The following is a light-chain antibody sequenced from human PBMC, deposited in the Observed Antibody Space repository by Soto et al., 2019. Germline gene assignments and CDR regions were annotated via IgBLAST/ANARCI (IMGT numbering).Light chain of an antibody. CDR1: TGAVTSTNY. J-gene: IGLJ3*02. Sequence: QTVVTQEPSLTVSPGGTVTLTCDSSTGAVTSTNYPNWFQQKPGEVPRALIYATDNKHSWTPARFSGSLLGGKAALTLSGVQPEDEAEYYCLLYYRYCQLVFGGGTKLTVL. CDR3: LLYYRYCQLV. CDR2: ATD. V-gene: IGLV7-43*01.